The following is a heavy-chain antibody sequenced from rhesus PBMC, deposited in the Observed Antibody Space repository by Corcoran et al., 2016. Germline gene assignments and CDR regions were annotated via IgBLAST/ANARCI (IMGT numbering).Heavy chain of an antibody. CDR1: GSSITSGYR. Sequence: QVQLQESGPGLVKPSETLSLTSAVPGSSITSGYRWSWITPPPGLGQAWIGYVGCSRGYTNFHPSLKSRVTISKDTSKNRFSLKLSSLTAADTAVYYCARGNGSYYSGYYELDSWGQGVVVTVSS. D-gene: IGHD3-16*01. CDR3: ARGNGSYYSGYYELDS. V-gene: IGHV4-127*01. J-gene: IGHJ6*01. CDR2: VGCSRGYT.